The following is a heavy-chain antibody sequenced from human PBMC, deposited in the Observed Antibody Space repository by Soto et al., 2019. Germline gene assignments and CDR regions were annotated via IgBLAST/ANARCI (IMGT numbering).Heavy chain of an antibody. CDR1: GYTFTSYG. V-gene: IGHV1-18*04. Sequence: ASVKVSCKASGYTFTSYGISWVRQAPGQGLEWMGWISAYNGNTNYAQKLQGRFTMTTDTSTSTAYMELRSLRSDDTAVYYCARDKSTSSVEQFDYWGQGTLVTVSS. CDR3: ARDKSTSSVEQFDY. D-gene: IGHD2-2*01. CDR2: ISAYNGNT. J-gene: IGHJ4*02.